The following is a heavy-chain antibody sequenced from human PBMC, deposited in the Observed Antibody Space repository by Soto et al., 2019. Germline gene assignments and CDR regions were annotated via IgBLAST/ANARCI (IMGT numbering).Heavy chain of an antibody. CDR1: GGTFSSYA. CDR2: IIPIFGTA. CDR3: ARFPSGSYPYYFDY. D-gene: IGHD1-26*01. V-gene: IGHV1-69*13. J-gene: IGHJ4*02. Sequence: SVKVSCKASGGTFSSYAISWVRQAPGQGLEWMGGIIPIFGTANYAQKFQGRVTITADESTSTAYMELSSLRSEDTAVYYCARFPSGSYPYYFDYWGQGTLVTVSS.